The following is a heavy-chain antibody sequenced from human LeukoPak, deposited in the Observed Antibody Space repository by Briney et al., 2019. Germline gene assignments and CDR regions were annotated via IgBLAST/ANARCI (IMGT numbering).Heavy chain of an antibody. CDR3: ARAEDCGSTSCYTFDY. J-gene: IGHJ4*02. V-gene: IGHV1-2*02. CDR2: INPNSGGT. D-gene: IGHD2-2*02. Sequence: GASVKVSCKASGYTFTGYYMHWVRQAPGQGLEWMGWINPNSGGTNYAQKFQGRVTMTRDTSISTAYMELSRLRSDDTAVYYCARAEDCGSTSCYTFDYWGQGTLVTVSS. CDR1: GYTFTGYY.